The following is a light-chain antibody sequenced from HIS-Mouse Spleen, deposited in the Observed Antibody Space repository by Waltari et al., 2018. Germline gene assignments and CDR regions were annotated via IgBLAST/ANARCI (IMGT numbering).Light chain of an antibody. Sequence: QSALTQPASVSGSPGQSITISCTGTSSDVGSYNLVSWYQQHPGKAPKLMIYEGSKRPAGVANRFSGCKSGNTAYLTIAGLQAEDEADYYCCSYAGSSTFGFGGGTKLTVL. CDR3: CSYAGSSTFG. CDR1: SSDVGSYNL. V-gene: IGLV2-23*03. CDR2: EGS. J-gene: IGLJ2*01.